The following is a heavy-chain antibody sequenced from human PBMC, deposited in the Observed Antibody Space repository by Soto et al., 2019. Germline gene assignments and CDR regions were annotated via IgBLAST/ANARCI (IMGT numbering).Heavy chain of an antibody. Sequence: QVQLVQSGAEVKKPGASVKVSCKASGYTFTSYAMHWVRQAPGQRLEWMGWINAGNGNTKYSQKFQGRVTITRDTSASTAYMELSSLRCEDTAVYYCARGEITSFGVFILAGDYWGQGTLVTVSS. D-gene: IGHD3-3*01. CDR2: INAGNGNT. CDR1: GYTFTSYA. CDR3: ARGEITSFGVFILAGDY. J-gene: IGHJ4*02. V-gene: IGHV1-3*01.